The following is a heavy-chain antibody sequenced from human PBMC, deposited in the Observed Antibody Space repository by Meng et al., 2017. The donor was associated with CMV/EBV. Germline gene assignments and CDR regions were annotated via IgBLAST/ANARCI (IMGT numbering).Heavy chain of an antibody. CDR2: ICSGGST. Sequence: SNYMSWVRQAPGKGLEWVSVICSGGSTYYADSVKGRFTISRDNSKNTLYLQMNSLRAEDTAVYYCARGGGYCSSTSCYQRRYWYFDLWGRGTLVTVSS. CDR3: ARGGGYCSSTSCYQRRYWYFDL. J-gene: IGHJ2*01. CDR1: SNY. D-gene: IGHD2-2*01. V-gene: IGHV3-53*01.